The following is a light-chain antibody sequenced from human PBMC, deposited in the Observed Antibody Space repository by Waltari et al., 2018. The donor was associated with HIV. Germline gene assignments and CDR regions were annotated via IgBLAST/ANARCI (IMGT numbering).Light chain of an antibody. CDR2: KDT. CDR1: ALAKQH. CDR3: QSADNTGTSVV. V-gene: IGLV3-25*03. Sequence: SYEPTQPPSVSVSPGQTARITCSADALAKQHTYRYQQKPGQAPVVVIYKDTQRPSGIPERFSGSSSGTIVTLTISGVQAEDEAVYYCQSADNTGTSVVFGGGTKLTVL. J-gene: IGLJ2*01.